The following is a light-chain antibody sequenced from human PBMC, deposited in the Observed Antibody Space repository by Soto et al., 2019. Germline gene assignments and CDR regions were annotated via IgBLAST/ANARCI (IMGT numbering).Light chain of an antibody. V-gene: IGKV4-1*01. CDR2: WAS. CDR1: QSVLYSSNNKNF. Sequence: DIVMTQSPDSLAVSLGERATINCKSSQSVLYSSNNKNFLAWYQQKPGQPPKLLIYWASARESGVPDRFSGSGSGTDLTLTISRLQAEDVAVYYCQQYYITPLSFGGGTKVEIK. J-gene: IGKJ4*01. CDR3: QQYYITPLS.